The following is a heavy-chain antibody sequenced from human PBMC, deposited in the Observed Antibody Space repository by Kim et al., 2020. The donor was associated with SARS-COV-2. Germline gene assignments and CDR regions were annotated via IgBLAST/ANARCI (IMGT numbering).Heavy chain of an antibody. Sequence: GGSLRLSCAASGFTISSYAMHWVRQAPGKGLEWVADISYDGSNKYYADSVKGRFTISRDNSKNTLYLQMNSLRARDTAVYYCARDRSGSYSFWFDPWGQGTLVTVSS. CDR3: ARDRSGSYSFWFDP. CDR1: GFTISSYA. J-gene: IGHJ5*02. D-gene: IGHD1-26*01. CDR2: ISYDGSNK. V-gene: IGHV3-30*04.